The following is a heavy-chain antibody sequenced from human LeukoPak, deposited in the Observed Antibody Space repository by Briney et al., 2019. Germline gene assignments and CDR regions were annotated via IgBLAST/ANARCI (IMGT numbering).Heavy chain of an antibody. V-gene: IGHV4-31*03. CDR1: GGSISSGGYY. CDR2: IYYSGST. Sequence: PSQTLSLTCTVSGGSISSGGYYWSWIRQHPGKGLEWIGYIYYSGSTYYNPSLKSRVTISVDMSKNQFSLKLSSVTAADTAVYYCARVRGGRIAAAGGQIDYWGQGTLVTVSS. D-gene: IGHD6-13*01. J-gene: IGHJ4*02. CDR3: ARVRGGRIAAAGGQIDY.